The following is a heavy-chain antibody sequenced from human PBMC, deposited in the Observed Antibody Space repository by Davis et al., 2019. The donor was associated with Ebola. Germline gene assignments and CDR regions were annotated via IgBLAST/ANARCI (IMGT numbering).Heavy chain of an antibody. J-gene: IGHJ3*02. CDR2: ISAYNGNT. V-gene: IGHV1-18*04. CDR1: GYTFTSYY. Sequence: AASVKVSCKASGYTFTSYYMHWVRQAPGQGLEWMGWISAYNGNTNYAQKLQGRVTMTTDTSTGTAYMELRSLRSDDTAVYFCARTSIVGSTTNASDIWGQGTKVTVSS. D-gene: IGHD1-26*01. CDR3: ARTSIVGSTTNASDI.